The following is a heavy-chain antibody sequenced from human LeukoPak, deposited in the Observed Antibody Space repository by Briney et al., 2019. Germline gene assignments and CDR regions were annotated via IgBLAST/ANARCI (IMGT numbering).Heavy chain of an antibody. CDR1: GFTFDDYG. D-gene: IGHD3-9*01. V-gene: IGHV3-20*04. CDR2: INWNGGST. J-gene: IGHJ4*02. Sequence: GGSLRLSCAASGFTFDDYGMSWVRQAPGKGLEWVSGINWNGGSTGYADSVKGRFTISRDNAKNSLYLQMNSLRAADTALYYCARVMDFDWLLHIDYWGQGTLVTVSS. CDR3: ARVMDFDWLLHIDY.